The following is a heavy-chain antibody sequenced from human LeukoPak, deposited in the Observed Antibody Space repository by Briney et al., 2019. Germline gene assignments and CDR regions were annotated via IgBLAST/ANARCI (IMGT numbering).Heavy chain of an antibody. D-gene: IGHD2-15*01. Sequence: SETLSLNCAVYGGSFGGYYWSWLRQPPGKGLEWIGEINHSGSTNYNPSLKSRVTISVDTSKNQFSLKLSSVTAADTAVYYCAREYCSGGSCYAHFDYWGQGTLVTVSS. CDR2: INHSGST. J-gene: IGHJ4*02. CDR3: AREYCSGGSCYAHFDY. CDR1: GGSFGGYY. V-gene: IGHV4-34*01.